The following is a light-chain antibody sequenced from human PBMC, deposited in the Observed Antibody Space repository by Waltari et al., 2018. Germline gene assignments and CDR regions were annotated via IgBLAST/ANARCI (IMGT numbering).Light chain of an antibody. CDR2: GAS. Sequence: ELVLTQSPGTLALSPAERATLSCRTSHSVSSSYLAWYQQKPGQAPRLLIYGASSRATGIPDRFSGSGSGTDFTLTISRLEPEDFAVYYCQQYGSSPNTFGQGTKLEIK. V-gene: IGKV3-20*01. J-gene: IGKJ2*01. CDR3: QQYGSSPNT. CDR1: HSVSSSY.